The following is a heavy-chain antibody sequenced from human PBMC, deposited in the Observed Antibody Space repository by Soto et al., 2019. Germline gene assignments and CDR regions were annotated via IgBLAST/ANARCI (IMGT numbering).Heavy chain of an antibody. CDR2: INHSGST. CDR1: GGSFSGYY. Sequence: PSETLSLTCAVYGGSFSGYYWSWIRQPPGEGLEWIGEINHSGSTNYNPSLKSRVTISVDTSKNQFSLKLSSVTAADTAVYYCARGGPGLLWFGELSRSRYGMDVWGQGTTVTVSS. D-gene: IGHD3-10*01. CDR3: ARGGPGLLWFGELSRSRYGMDV. J-gene: IGHJ6*02. V-gene: IGHV4-34*01.